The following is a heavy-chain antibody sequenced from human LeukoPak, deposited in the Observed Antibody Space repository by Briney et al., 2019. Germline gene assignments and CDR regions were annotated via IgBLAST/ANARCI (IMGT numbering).Heavy chain of an antibody. Sequence: PSETLSLTCAVSGGSISSSNWWSWVRQPPGKGLEWIGEIYHSGSTNYNPSLKSRVTISVDKSKNQFSLKLSSVTAADTAVYYCAKESAYWNDVLIRYYYYMDVWGKGTTVTVSS. CDR3: AKESAYWNDVLIRYYYYMDV. CDR2: IYHSGST. J-gene: IGHJ6*03. D-gene: IGHD1-1*01. CDR1: GGSISSSNW. V-gene: IGHV4-4*02.